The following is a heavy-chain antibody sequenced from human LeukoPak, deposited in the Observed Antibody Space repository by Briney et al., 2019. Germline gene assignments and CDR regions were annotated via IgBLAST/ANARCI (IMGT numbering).Heavy chain of an antibody. J-gene: IGHJ6*03. D-gene: IGHD3-10*01. Sequence: NPSETLSLTCAVYGGSFSGYYWSWIRQPPGKGLEWIGEIKHSGSTNYDPSLKSRVTMSVDTSKNQFSLKLSSVTAADTAVYYCAGRSDYYGSGSYRRTKYYYYYYMDVWGKGTTVTISS. CDR3: AGRSDYYGSGSYRRTKYYYYYYMDV. V-gene: IGHV4-34*01. CDR2: IKHSGST. CDR1: GGSFSGYY.